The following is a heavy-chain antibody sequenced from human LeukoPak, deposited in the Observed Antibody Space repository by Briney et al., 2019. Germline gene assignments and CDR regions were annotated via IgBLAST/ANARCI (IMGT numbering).Heavy chain of an antibody. CDR3: ARYCSGGSCYSGAFDI. V-gene: IGHV3-21*01. CDR1: GFTFSSYS. J-gene: IGHJ3*02. Sequence: GGSLRLSCAASGFTFSSYSMNWVRQAPGKGLEWVSSISSSSSSYIYYADSVKGRFTISRDNAKNSLYLQMNSLRAEDTAVYYCARYCSGGSCYSGAFDIWGQGTMVTVSS. CDR2: ISSSSSSYI. D-gene: IGHD2-15*01.